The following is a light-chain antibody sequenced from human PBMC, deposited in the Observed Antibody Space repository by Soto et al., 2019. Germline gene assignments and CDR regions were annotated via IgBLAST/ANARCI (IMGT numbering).Light chain of an antibody. J-gene: IGKJ1*01. CDR1: QGIRND. V-gene: IGKV1-6*01. CDR3: LQDYNFPRT. Sequence: AIQMTQSPPSLSASVGDRVTISCRASQGIRNDLGWYQQKPGKAPKLLIYAASILQSGVPSRFSGSGSGTDFTLTISSLQPEDFATYYCLQDYNFPRTFGQGTKVEIK. CDR2: AAS.